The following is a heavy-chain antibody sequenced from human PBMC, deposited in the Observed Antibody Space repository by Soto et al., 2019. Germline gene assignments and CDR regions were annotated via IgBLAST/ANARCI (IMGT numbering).Heavy chain of an antibody. Sequence: PSETLSLTCAVVGGSLSGYYSSWIRQPPGKGLEWIGEINHSGSTNYNPSPKSRVTISVDTSKNQFSLKLSSVTAADTAVYYCARGRLPTYYDFWSGYSRPYYFDYWGQGTLVTVSS. CDR3: ARGRLPTYYDFWSGYSRPYYFDY. D-gene: IGHD3-3*01. CDR2: INHSGST. J-gene: IGHJ4*02. V-gene: IGHV4-34*01. CDR1: GGSLSGYY.